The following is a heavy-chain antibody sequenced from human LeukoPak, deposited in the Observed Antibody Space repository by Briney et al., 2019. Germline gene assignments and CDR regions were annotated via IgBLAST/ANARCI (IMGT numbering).Heavy chain of an antibody. CDR2: IYYSGST. Sequence: SETLSLTCTVSGGSISSYYWSWIRQPPGKGLEWIGYIYYSGSTNYNPSLKSRVTISVDTSKNQFSLKLSSVTAADTAVYYCARDPDYYGSGYPYGTDVWGQGTTVTVSS. CDR1: GGSISSYY. CDR3: ARDPDYYGSGYPYGTDV. J-gene: IGHJ6*02. V-gene: IGHV4-59*01. D-gene: IGHD3-10*01.